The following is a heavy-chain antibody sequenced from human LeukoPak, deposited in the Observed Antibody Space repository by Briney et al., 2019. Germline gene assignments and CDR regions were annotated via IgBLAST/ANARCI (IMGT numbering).Heavy chain of an antibody. CDR3: ARRRYYDGSGYLE. CDR1: GDSVSRSDSY. J-gene: IGHJ1*01. V-gene: IGHV4-39*01. D-gene: IGHD3-22*01. CDR2: IYYSGRT. Sequence: SETLSLTCSASGDSVSRSDSYWDWIRQPPGKGLEWIGTIYYSGRTFYSPSLKSRVTMSVDPSNNQFSLNLRSVTAADTAVYYCARRRYYDGSGYLEWGQGTLLSVSS.